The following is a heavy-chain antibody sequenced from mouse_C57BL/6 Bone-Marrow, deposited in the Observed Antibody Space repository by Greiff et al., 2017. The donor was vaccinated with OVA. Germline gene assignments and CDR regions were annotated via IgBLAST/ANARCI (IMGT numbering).Heavy chain of an antibody. CDR2: INPSNGGT. Sequence: QVQLKQPGTELVKPGASVKLSCKASGYTFTSYWMHWVKQRPGQGLEWIGNINPSNGGTNYNEKFKSKATLTVDKSSSTAYMQLSSLTSEDSAVYYCARESGYDGVYFDYWGQGTTLTVAS. J-gene: IGHJ2*01. CDR3: ARESGYDGVYFDY. V-gene: IGHV1-53*01. CDR1: GYTFTSYW. D-gene: IGHD2-2*01.